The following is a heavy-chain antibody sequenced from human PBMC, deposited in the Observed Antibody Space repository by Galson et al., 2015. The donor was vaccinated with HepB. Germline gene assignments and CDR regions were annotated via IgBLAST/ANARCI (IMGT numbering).Heavy chain of an antibody. Sequence: SLRLSCAASGFTFSDYYMSWIRQAPGKGLEWVSYISSSSSYTNYADSVKGRFTISRDNAKNSLYLQMNSLRAEDAAVYYCARRVVAQGAFDIWGQGTMVTVSS. J-gene: IGHJ3*02. V-gene: IGHV3-11*06. CDR3: ARRVVAQGAFDI. D-gene: IGHD2-15*01. CDR1: GFTFSDYY. CDR2: ISSSSSYT.